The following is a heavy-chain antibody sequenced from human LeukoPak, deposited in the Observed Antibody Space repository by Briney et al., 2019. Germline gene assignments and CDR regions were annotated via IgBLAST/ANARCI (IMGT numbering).Heavy chain of an antibody. CDR2: IYYSGST. CDR3: ARGRRIQLWLLSSLGDAFDI. J-gene: IGHJ3*02. V-gene: IGHV4-39*07. Sequence: SETLSLTCTVSGCSISSSSYYWGWIRQPPGKGLEWIGSIYYSGSTYYNPSLKSRVTISVDTSKNQSSLKLNSVTPEDTAVYYCARGRRIQLWLLSSLGDAFDIWGQGTMVTVSS. CDR1: GCSISSSSYY. D-gene: IGHD5-18*01.